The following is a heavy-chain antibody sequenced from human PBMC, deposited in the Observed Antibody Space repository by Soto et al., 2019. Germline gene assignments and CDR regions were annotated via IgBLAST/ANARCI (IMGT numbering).Heavy chain of an antibody. V-gene: IGHV1-69*13. J-gene: IGHJ6*02. CDR1: GGTFSSYA. D-gene: IGHD5-12*01. CDR3: ARDRRDGYNSYYYYGMDV. Sequence: SVKVSCKASGGTFSSYAISWVRQAPGQGLEWMGGIIPIFGTANYAQKFQGRVTITADESTSTAYMELSSLRSEDTAVYYCARDRRDGYNSYYYYGMDVWGQGPTVTVS. CDR2: IIPIFGTA.